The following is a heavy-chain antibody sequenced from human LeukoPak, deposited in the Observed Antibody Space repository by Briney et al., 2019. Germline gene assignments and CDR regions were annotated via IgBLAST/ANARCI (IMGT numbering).Heavy chain of an antibody. Sequence: SETLSLTCAVYGGSFSGYYWSWIRQPPGKGLEWIGEINHSGSTNYNPSLKSRVTISVDTSKNQFSLKLSSVTAADTAVYYCARAPYQLLWFGELEYDWGQGTLVTVSS. J-gene: IGHJ4*02. CDR3: ARAPYQLLWFGELEYD. CDR1: GGSFSGYY. D-gene: IGHD3-10*01. CDR2: INHSGST. V-gene: IGHV4-34*01.